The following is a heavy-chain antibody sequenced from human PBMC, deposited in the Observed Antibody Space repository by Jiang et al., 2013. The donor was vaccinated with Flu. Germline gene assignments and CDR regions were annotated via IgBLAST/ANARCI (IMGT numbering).Heavy chain of an antibody. CDR3: ARDTSAADTFWWFDP. CDR2: INPSNGGT. D-gene: IGHD6-13*01. CDR1: GYIFTSHY. J-gene: IGHJ5*02. Sequence: EVKKPGASVKVSCKASGYIFTSHYMHWVRQAPGQGLEWMAIINPSNGGTNYAQKFQGRVTLTRDTSTSTVYMELSSLRSEDTAVYYCARDTSAADTFWWFDPWGQGTLVTVSS. V-gene: IGHV1-46*01.